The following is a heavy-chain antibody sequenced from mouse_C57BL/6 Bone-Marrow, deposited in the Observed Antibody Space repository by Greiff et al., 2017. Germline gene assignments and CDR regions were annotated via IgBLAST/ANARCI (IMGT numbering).Heavy chain of an antibody. CDR2: INPNNGGT. D-gene: IGHD2-5*01. CDR3: ARGGYSKRFAY. J-gene: IGHJ3*01. Sequence: EVQLQESGPELVKPGASVKIPCKASGYTFTDYNMDWVKQSHGKSLEWIGDINPNNGGTIYNQKFKGKATLTVDKSSSTAYMELRSLTSEDTAVYYCARGGYSKRFAYWGQGTLVTVSA. V-gene: IGHV1-18*01. CDR1: GYTFTDYN.